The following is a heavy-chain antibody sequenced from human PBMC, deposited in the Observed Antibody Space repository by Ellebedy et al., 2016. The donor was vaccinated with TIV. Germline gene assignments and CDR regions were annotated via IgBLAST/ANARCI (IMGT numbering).Heavy chain of an antibody. V-gene: IGHV3-23*01. J-gene: IGHJ4*02. CDR2: ISGSGGST. CDR1: GFTFSSYA. Sequence: GESLKISCAASGFTFSSYAMSWVRQAPGKGLEWVSAISGSGGSTYYADSVKGRFTISRDNSKNTLYLQMNSLRAEDTAVYYCAKDTAADEGGYWGQGTLVTVSS. D-gene: IGHD6-13*01. CDR3: AKDTAADEGGY.